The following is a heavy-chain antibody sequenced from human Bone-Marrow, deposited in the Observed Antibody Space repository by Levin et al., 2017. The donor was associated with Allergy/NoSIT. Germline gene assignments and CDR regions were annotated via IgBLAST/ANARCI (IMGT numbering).Heavy chain of an antibody. D-gene: IGHD6-6*01. CDR2: IYYRGDT. CDR3: AGEGSSGGYYYYYAMDV. J-gene: IGHJ6*02. V-gene: IGHV4-59*01. CDR1: GGSISSYY. Sequence: PSETLSLTCIVSGGSISSYYWSWIRQPPGKGLEWIGDIYYRGDTNYNPSLKSRVTISLDTSKNQFSLTLSSVTAADTAFYYCAGEGSSGGYYYYYAMDVWGQGTTVTVSS.